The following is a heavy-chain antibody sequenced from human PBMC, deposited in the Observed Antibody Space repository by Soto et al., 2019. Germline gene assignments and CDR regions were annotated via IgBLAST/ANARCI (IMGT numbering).Heavy chain of an antibody. CDR2: IDPSDSQT. D-gene: IGHD3-22*01. CDR3: ARQIYDSDTGPNFQYYFDS. Sequence: GESLKISCKGSGYSFTSYWITWVRQKPGKGLEWMGRIDPSDSQTYYSPSFRGHVTISVTKSITTVFLQWSSLRASDTAMYYCARQIYDSDTGPNFQYYFDSWGQGTPGTVS. J-gene: IGHJ4*02. CDR1: GYSFTSYW. V-gene: IGHV5-10-1*01.